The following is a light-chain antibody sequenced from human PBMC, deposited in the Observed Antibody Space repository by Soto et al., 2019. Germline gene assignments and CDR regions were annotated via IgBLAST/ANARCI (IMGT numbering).Light chain of an antibody. V-gene: IGLV1-47*01. CDR3: AAWDDSLSGYV. CDR1: SSNIGSNY. J-gene: IGLJ1*01. Sequence: QLVLTQPPSASGTPGQRVTISCSGSSSNIGSNYVSWYQQLPGTAPKLLIYNNNQRPSGVPDRFSGSKSGTSASLAISGLRSEDEADYYCAAWDDSLSGYVFGTGTKLTVL. CDR2: NNN.